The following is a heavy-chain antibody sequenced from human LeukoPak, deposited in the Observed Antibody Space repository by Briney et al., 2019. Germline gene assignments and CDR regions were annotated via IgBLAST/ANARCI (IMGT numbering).Heavy chain of an antibody. CDR3: ARGPYILTTAMVPYYYMDV. Sequence: PGGSLRLSCAASGFTFSSYAMHWVRQAPGKGLGWVAVISYDGSNKYYADSVKGRFTISRDNSKNTLYLQMNSLRAEDTAVYYCARGPYILTTAMVPYYYMDVWGKGTTVTVSS. V-gene: IGHV3-30*04. CDR1: GFTFSSYA. CDR2: ISYDGSNK. J-gene: IGHJ6*03. D-gene: IGHD5-18*01.